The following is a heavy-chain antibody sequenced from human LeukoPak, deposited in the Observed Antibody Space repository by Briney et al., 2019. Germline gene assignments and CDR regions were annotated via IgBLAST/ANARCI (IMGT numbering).Heavy chain of an antibody. CDR3: GRDVSAVAGTAWFDP. V-gene: IGHV3-30*04. J-gene: IGHJ5*02. CDR2: IVYDGSSK. D-gene: IGHD6-19*01. CDR1: GFTFSTYA. Sequence: GGSLRLSCEVSGFTFSTYAMQWVRRAPGKGLEWVGVIVYDGSSKYYADSVKGRFTISRDNSRNTPYLQMNSLKTDDTAVYYCGRDVSAVAGTAWFDPWGQGTLVTVSS.